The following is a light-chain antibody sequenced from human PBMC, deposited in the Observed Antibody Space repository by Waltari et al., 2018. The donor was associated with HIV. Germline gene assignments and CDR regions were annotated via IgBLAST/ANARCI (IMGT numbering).Light chain of an antibody. Sequence: DIQMTQSPSSLSASVGDRVTITCQATEDINNFLNWYQKKPGKPPKLLIYDTSDLETGVPSRCSGSRSGTDFTLNIAGLQPEDVATYYCQQYESLPLTFGGGTRVEI. CDR3: QQYESLPLT. V-gene: IGKV1-33*01. CDR2: DTS. J-gene: IGKJ4*01. CDR1: EDINNF.